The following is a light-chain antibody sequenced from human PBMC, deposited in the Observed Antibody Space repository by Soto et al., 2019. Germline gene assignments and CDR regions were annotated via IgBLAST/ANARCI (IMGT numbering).Light chain of an antibody. Sequence: DIQMTQSPSSLSASVGDRVTITCRASQGISTDLNWYLQKPGKAPKLLIYAASSLESGVPSRFSGSGYGTGFALTISSLQPEDFATYYCQQYSYYSTFGQGTKVDI. CDR2: AAS. J-gene: IGKJ1*01. CDR1: QGISTD. CDR3: QQYSYYST. V-gene: IGKV1-17*01.